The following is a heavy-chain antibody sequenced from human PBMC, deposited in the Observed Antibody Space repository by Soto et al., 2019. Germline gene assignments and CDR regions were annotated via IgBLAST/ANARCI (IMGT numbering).Heavy chain of an antibody. D-gene: IGHD2-2*01. CDR2: IIPIFGTA. Sequence: QVQLVQSGAEVKKPGSSVKVSCKASGGTFSSYAISWVRQAPGQGLEWMGGIIPIFGTANYAQKFQGRVTXAXXXSXXTADMELRSLRSEDTAVYYCARHVPAAGYYYGMDVWGQGTTVTVSS. CDR3: ARHVPAAGYYYGMDV. CDR1: GGTFSSYA. V-gene: IGHV1-69*05. J-gene: IGHJ6*02.